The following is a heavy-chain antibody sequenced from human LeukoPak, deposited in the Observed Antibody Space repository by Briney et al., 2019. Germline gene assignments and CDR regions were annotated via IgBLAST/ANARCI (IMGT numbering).Heavy chain of an antibody. D-gene: IGHD2-15*01. CDR1: GFTFSSYG. J-gene: IGHJ5*02. Sequence: PGRSLRLSCAASGFTFSSYGMHWVRQAPGKGLEWVAVISYDGSNKYYVESVKGRFTISRDNSKNTVFLQMNSLRAEDTAVYYCARGADGVSSNSRGWFDPWGQGTLVTVSS. V-gene: IGHV3-30*03. CDR2: ISYDGSNK. CDR3: ARGADGVSSNSRGWFDP.